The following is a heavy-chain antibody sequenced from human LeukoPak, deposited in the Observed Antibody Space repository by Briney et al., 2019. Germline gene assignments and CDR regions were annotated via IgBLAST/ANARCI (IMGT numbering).Heavy chain of an antibody. CDR1: GFTFRSYD. CDR2: ISYDGSNK. D-gene: IGHD6-13*01. CDR3: AKDSEIAAAGSYWYFDL. Sequence: GRSLRLSCAASGFTFRSYDMHWVRQAPGKGLQWVVVISYDGSNKYHTDSVKGRFTISRYNSKNTVYLQMNSLRAEDTAVYYCAKDSEIAAAGSYWYFDLWGRGTLVTVSS. V-gene: IGHV3-30*18. J-gene: IGHJ2*01.